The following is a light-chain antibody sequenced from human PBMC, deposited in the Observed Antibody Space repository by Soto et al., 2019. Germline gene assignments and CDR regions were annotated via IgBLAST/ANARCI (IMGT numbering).Light chain of an antibody. CDR3: QHRSGFT. CDR2: DVS. CDR1: QSVNIY. J-gene: IGKJ3*01. Sequence: EIVLTQSPATLSLSPGERATLSCRASQSVNIYLAWYQQKPGQAPRLLIYDVSNRATGIPARFSGSGSGTDFTLTISSLEPEDFAVYYCQHRSGFTFGPGTKVDIK. V-gene: IGKV3-11*01.